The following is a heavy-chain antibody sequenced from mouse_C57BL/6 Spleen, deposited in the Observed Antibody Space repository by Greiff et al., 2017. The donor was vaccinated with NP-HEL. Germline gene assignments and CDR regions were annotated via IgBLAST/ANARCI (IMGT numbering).Heavy chain of an antibody. CDR3: ARSTQLRPFYFDY. D-gene: IGHD3-2*02. Sequence: QVQLQQSGTELVKPGASVKLSCKASGYTFTSYWMHWVKQRPGQGLEWIGNINPSNGGTNYNEKFKSKATLTADKSSSTAYMQLSSLTSEDSAVYFCARSTQLRPFYFDYWGQGTTLTVSS. CDR2: INPSNGGT. CDR1: GYTFTSYW. J-gene: IGHJ2*01. V-gene: IGHV1-53*01.